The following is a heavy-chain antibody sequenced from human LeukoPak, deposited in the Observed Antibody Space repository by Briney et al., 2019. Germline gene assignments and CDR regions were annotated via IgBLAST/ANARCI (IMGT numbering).Heavy chain of an antibody. D-gene: IGHD3-9*01. Sequence: GGSLRLSCAASGDIFRNYAMSWVRQAPGKGLEWVSAITGCGGTTCYADSLKGPFTLSRDSSKNTLSLQMNSLGVNDTVVYYCAKWGDYDGLTGYYESDCWGQGTLVTVSS. CDR3: AKWGDYDGLTGYYESDC. CDR1: GDIFRNYA. V-gene: IGHV3-23*01. CDR2: ITGCGGTT. J-gene: IGHJ4*02.